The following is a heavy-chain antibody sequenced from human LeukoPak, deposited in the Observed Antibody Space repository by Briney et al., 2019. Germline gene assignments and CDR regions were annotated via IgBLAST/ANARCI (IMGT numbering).Heavy chain of an antibody. CDR1: GFAFSKCA. V-gene: IGHV3-30*02. D-gene: IGHD1-26*01. Sequence: GGSLRLSCAASGFAFSKCAMHWVRQAPGKGLEWVAFIRYDGNNEYYADSVKGRFTISRDNAKNTLYLQMNSLRAEDTAVYYCARDGGSYLNYFDYWGQGTLVTVSS. CDR3: ARDGGSYLNYFDY. J-gene: IGHJ4*02. CDR2: IRYDGNNE.